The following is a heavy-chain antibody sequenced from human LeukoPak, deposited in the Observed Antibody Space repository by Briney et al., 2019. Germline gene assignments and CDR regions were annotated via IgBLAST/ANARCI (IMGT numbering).Heavy chain of an antibody. CDR3: ARGMRDYYDTYSDY. CDR2: IYYSGST. Sequence: NPSETLSLTCTVSGGSISSYYWSWIRQPPGKGLEWIGYIYYSGSTNYNPSLKSRVTISVDTSKNQFSLKLSSVTAADTAVYYCARGMRDYYDTYSDYWGQGTLVTVSS. CDR1: GGSISSYY. J-gene: IGHJ4*02. D-gene: IGHD3-22*01. V-gene: IGHV4-59*01.